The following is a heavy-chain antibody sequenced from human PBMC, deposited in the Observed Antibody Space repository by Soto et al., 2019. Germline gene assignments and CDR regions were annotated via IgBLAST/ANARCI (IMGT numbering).Heavy chain of an antibody. D-gene: IGHD3-9*01. CDR3: AREGGSQPYYDILTGQDGQAFDY. J-gene: IGHJ4*02. Sequence: SVKVSCKASGGTFSSYAISWVRQAPGQGLEWMGGTIPIFGTANYAQKFQGRVTITADESTSTAYMELSSLRSEDTAVYYCAREGGSQPYYDILTGQDGQAFDYWGQGTLVTVSS. V-gene: IGHV1-69*13. CDR2: TIPIFGTA. CDR1: GGTFSSYA.